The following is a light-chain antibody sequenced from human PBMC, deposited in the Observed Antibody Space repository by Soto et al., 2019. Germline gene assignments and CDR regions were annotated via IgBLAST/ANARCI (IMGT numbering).Light chain of an antibody. Sequence: ENVLTQSPGRLSLSPGERATLSCRASQTVDGNSLAWYQRKPGQAPRLLMFDAFNRATGIPDRFSGSGSGTDFTLTISRLEPDDFALYYCQQYGSSPFTFGPGTTVDV. CDR1: QTVDGNS. V-gene: IGKV3-20*01. CDR3: QQYGSSPFT. J-gene: IGKJ3*01. CDR2: DAF.